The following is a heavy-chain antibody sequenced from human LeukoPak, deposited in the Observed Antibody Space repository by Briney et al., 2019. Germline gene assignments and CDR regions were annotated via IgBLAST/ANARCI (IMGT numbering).Heavy chain of an antibody. Sequence: GGSLRLSCAASGFTFSDYYMSWIRQAPGKGLEWVSYISSSGSTIKYADSVKGRFTISRDNSKNTLYLQMNSLRAEDTAVYYCAKDRPLYGSGGYYMDVWGKGTTVTVSS. CDR1: GFTFSDYY. D-gene: IGHD3-10*01. J-gene: IGHJ6*03. CDR2: ISSSGSTI. CDR3: AKDRPLYGSGGYYMDV. V-gene: IGHV3-11*01.